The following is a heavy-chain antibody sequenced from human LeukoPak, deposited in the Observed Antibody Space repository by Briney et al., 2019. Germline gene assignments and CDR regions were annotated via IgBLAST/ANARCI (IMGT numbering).Heavy chain of an antibody. CDR2: INPNSGGT. D-gene: IGHD6-19*01. J-gene: IGHJ4*02. Sequence: ASVKVSCKASGYTFTGYYMHWVRQAPGQGLEWMGWINPNSGGTNYAQKFQGRVAMTRDTSISTAYMELSRLRSDDTAVYYCARDGAMAVAGYVDYWGQGTLVTVSS. V-gene: IGHV1-2*02. CDR3: ARDGAMAVAGYVDY. CDR1: GYTFTGYY.